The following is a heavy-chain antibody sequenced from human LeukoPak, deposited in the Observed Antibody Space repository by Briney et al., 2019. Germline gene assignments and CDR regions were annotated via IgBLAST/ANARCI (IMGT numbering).Heavy chain of an antibody. CDR2: ISSSSSYI. V-gene: IGHV3-21*01. J-gene: IGHJ4*02. Sequence: GGSLRLSCAASGFTFSSHSMNWVRQAPGKGLEWVSSISSSSSYIYYADSVKGRFTISRDNSKNTLYLQMNSLRAEDTAVYYCARDRLIAAADIRPPGDYWGQGTLVTVSS. CDR3: ARDRLIAAADIRPPGDY. D-gene: IGHD6-13*01. CDR1: GFTFSSHS.